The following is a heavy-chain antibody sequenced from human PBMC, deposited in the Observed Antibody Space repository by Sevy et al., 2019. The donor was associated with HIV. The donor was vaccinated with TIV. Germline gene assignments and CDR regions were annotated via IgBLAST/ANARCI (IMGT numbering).Heavy chain of an antibody. Sequence: GGFLRLSCVASGFTFSGDWMNWVRQAPGKGLEWVANIKQDGSEKYYVDSVKGRFTISRDNAMNSLYLHMDSLRAEDSALYYCARAHDYDGTSGKRSFDYWGQGTLVTVSS. V-gene: IGHV3-7*01. CDR1: GFTFSGDW. CDR3: ARAHDYDGTSGKRSFDY. CDR2: IKQDGSEK. J-gene: IGHJ4*02. D-gene: IGHD4-17*01.